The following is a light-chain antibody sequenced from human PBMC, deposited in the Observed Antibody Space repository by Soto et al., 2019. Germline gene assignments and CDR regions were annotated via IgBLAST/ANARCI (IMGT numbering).Light chain of an antibody. CDR3: QQFNSYPFG. CDR1: QGISSY. CDR2: DAS. V-gene: IGKV1-9*01. J-gene: IGKJ5*01. Sequence: IQFAQSPSFLSASVGDRVTITCRASQGISSYLAWYQQKPGKAPKLLIYDASTLQSGVPSRFSGSGSGTEFTLTVSSLQPEDFATYNSQQFNSYPFGFGQGTRLEIK.